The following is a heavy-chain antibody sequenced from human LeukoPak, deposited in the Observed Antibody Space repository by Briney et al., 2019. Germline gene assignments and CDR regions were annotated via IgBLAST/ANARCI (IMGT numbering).Heavy chain of an antibody. V-gene: IGHV3-11*01. CDR1: GFTFSDYY. Sequence: GESLTLSCAASGFTFSDYYMSWIRQAPGKGLEWVSYISSSGSTIYYADSVKGRFTIARDNAKNSLYLQMNSLRAEDTAVYYCARGASKWELHFDYWGQGTLVSVSS. CDR2: ISSSGSTI. D-gene: IGHD1-26*01. J-gene: IGHJ4*02. CDR3: ARGASKWELHFDY.